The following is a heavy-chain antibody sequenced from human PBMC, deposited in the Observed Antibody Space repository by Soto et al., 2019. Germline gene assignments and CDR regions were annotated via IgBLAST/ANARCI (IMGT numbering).Heavy chain of an antibody. D-gene: IGHD3-22*01. V-gene: IGHV3-30-3*01. J-gene: IGHJ6*02. Sequence: GGSLRLSCAASGFTFSSYAMHWVRQAPGKGLEWVAVISYDGSNKYYADSVKGRFTISRDNSKNTLYLQMNSLRAEDTAVYYCARDGMYYYDSSGYYGYYYYYGMDVWGQGTTVTVSS. CDR2: ISYDGSNK. CDR1: GFTFSSYA. CDR3: ARDGMYYYDSSGYYGYYYYYGMDV.